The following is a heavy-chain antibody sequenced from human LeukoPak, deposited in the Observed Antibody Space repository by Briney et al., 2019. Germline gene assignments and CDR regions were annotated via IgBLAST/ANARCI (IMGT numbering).Heavy chain of an antibody. V-gene: IGHV3-11*01. CDR3: ARYCSSTSCYTSPYGMDV. CDR2: ISSSGTSI. J-gene: IGHJ6*02. D-gene: IGHD2-2*02. Sequence: GGSLRLSCAASGFTFSDYYMSWIRQAPGKGLEWVSYISSSGTSIYYADSGKGRFTISRDNSKNTLYLQMNSLRAEDTAVYYCARYCSSTSCYTSPYGMDVWGQGTTVTVSS. CDR1: GFTFSDYY.